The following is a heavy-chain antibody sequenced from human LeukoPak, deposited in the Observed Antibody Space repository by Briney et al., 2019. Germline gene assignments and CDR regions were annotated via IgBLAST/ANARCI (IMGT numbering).Heavy chain of an antibody. D-gene: IGHD6-13*01. J-gene: IGHJ6*02. CDR3: ARDSSINWSRNGMDV. Sequence: GGSLRLSCAASGFTVSSYYMTWVRQAPGKGPEWVSVVYTGGTTYYADSAKGRFTISRDNSENTVYLQMISLRADDTAVYYCARDSSINWSRNGMDVWGQGTTVTVSS. CDR1: GFTVSSYY. V-gene: IGHV3-53*01. CDR2: VYTGGTT.